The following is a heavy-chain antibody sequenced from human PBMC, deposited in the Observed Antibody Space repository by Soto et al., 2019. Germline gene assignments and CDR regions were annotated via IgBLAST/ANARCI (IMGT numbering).Heavy chain of an antibody. J-gene: IGHJ5*02. CDR3: ARGRRFLEWLFMNWFDP. CDR1: GGSISSYY. CDR2: IYYSGST. Sequence: KTSETLSLTCTVSGGSISSYYWSWIRQPPGKGLEWIGYIYYSGSTNYNPSLKSRVTISVDTSKNQFSLKLSSVTAADTAVYYCARGRRFLEWLFMNWFDPWGQGTLVTVSS. V-gene: IGHV4-59*01. D-gene: IGHD3-3*01.